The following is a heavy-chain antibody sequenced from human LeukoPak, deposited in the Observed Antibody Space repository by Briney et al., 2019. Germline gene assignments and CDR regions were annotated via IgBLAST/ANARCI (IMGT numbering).Heavy chain of an antibody. Sequence: GGSLRLSCAASGFTFRSYEMNWVRQAPGKGLEWVSYISSSGSTKHYADSVKGRFTISRDNAKDSLYLQMNSRRAEDTAVYYCARLGSYRGTSMAYFDLWGRGTLVTVSS. J-gene: IGHJ2*01. CDR1: GFTFRSYE. D-gene: IGHD1-26*01. CDR3: ARLGSYRGTSMAYFDL. V-gene: IGHV3-48*03. CDR2: ISSSGSTK.